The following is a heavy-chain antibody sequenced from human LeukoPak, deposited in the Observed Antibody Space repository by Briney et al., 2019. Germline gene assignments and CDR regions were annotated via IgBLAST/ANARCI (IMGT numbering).Heavy chain of an antibody. D-gene: IGHD6-19*01. Sequence: PGGSLRLSCAGSGFTLSSDWVHWVRQVPGKGLEWVSAISGSGGSTYYADSVKGRFTISRDNSKNTLYLQMNSLRAEDTAVYYCAKLIAVAGTGYYWGQGTLVTVSS. CDR2: ISGSGGST. CDR3: AKLIAVAGTGYY. J-gene: IGHJ4*02. CDR1: GFTLSSDW. V-gene: IGHV3-23*01.